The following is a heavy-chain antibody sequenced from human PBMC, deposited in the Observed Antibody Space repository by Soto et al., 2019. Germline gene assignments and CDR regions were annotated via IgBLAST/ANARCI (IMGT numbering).Heavy chain of an antibody. CDR1: GFSLSNAIMG. CDR3: ARIRAAAGTFWFDP. J-gene: IGHJ5*02. D-gene: IGHD6-13*01. Sequence: SGPTLVNPTETLTLTCTVSGFSLSNAIMGVSWIRQPPGKALEWLAHIFSNDEKSYSTSLKSRLTISKDTSKSQVVLTMTNMDPVDTATYYCARIRAAAGTFWFDPWGQGTLVNVSS. V-gene: IGHV2-26*01. CDR2: IFSNDEK.